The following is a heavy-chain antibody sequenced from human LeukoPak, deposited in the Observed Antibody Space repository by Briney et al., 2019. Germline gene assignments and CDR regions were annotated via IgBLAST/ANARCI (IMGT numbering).Heavy chain of an antibody. CDR3: ARDGYRLSGYFYYMDV. V-gene: IGHV1-18*01. Sequence: ASVKVSCKASGYTFSSFGISWVRQAPGQGLEWMGWISAYNGNTHCAQKLQGRVTMTTDTSTSTAYMELRSLRSDDTAVYYCARDGYRLSGYFYYMDVWGKGTTVTVSS. D-gene: IGHD2-2*03. CDR1: GYTFSSFG. J-gene: IGHJ6*03. CDR2: ISAYNGNT.